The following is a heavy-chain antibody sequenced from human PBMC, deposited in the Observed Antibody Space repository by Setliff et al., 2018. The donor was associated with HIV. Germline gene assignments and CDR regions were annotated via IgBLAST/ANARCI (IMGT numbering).Heavy chain of an antibody. D-gene: IGHD6-19*01. CDR2: MYSSGTT. CDR3: ARPHSGRGGGAYFDP. Sequence: KPSETLSLTCTVSGASLSRSTYYWGWIRQPPGKGLEWIGTMYSSGTTYYNPSLRSRVTISVDKSKNQFSLKLRSVTAADTAVYHCARPHSGRGGGAYFDPWGQGTLVTVSS. J-gene: IGHJ5*02. CDR1: GASLSRSTYY. V-gene: IGHV4-39*01.